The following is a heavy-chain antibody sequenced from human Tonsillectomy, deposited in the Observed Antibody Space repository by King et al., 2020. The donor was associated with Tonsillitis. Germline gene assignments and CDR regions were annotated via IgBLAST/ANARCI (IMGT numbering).Heavy chain of an antibody. CDR1: GFAFDSYW. J-gene: IGHJ3*02. D-gene: IGHD2-8*01. CDR3: VSDANFHNNGVYYGVFDI. CDR2: IKGDASKK. Sequence: VQLVESGGGVVQPEGSLRLSCAASGFAFDSYWMAWVRQAPGKGLEWVANIKGDASKKNFLDSVRGRFTISRDNSKNSLYLQMDSLRVEDTAVYYCVSDANFHNNGVYYGVFDIWGQGTMVTVSS. V-gene: IGHV3-7*01.